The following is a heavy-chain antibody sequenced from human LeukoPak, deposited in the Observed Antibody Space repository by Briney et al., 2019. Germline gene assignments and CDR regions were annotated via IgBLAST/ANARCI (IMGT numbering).Heavy chain of an antibody. Sequence: GSGPTLVNPTQTLTLTCTFSGFSLSTSGVGVGWIRQPPGKALEWLALIYWNDDKRYSPSLKSRVTITKDTSKNQVVLTMTNMDPVDTATYSCAHYGDYRFLYYFDHWGQGTLVTVSS. V-gene: IGHV2-5*01. D-gene: IGHD4-17*01. CDR3: AHYGDYRFLYYFDH. CDR2: IYWNDDK. J-gene: IGHJ4*02. CDR1: GFSLSTSGVG.